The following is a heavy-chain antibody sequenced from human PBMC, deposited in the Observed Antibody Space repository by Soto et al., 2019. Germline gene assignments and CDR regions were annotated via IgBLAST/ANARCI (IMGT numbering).Heavy chain of an antibody. J-gene: IGHJ6*03. V-gene: IGHV3-48*01. D-gene: IGHD7-27*01. CDR2: ISSSSSVI. CDR1: GFILSDCA. Sequence: EVQLVESGGGLVQPGGSLRLSCATSGFILSDCAMNWVRQAPGKGLEWVSYISSSSSVIDYADSVKGRFTVSRDNARNSLYLKMNSLRAEDTAVSYCARDLSWGSNWYYYMDVWGKGTTVTVSS. CDR3: ARDLSWGSNWYYYMDV.